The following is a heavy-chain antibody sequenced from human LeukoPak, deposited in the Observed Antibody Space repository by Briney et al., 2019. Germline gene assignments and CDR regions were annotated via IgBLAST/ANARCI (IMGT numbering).Heavy chain of an antibody. CDR2: IYHSGST. D-gene: IGHD4-17*01. Sequence: TSSETLSLTCAVSGGSISSSNWWSWVRQPPGKGLEWIGEIYHSGSTNYNPSLKSRVTISVDTSKNQFSLKLSSVTAADTAVYYCARGHDYGVAWFQHWGQGTLVTVSS. CDR1: GGSISSSNW. CDR3: ARGHDYGVAWFQH. V-gene: IGHV4-4*02. J-gene: IGHJ1*01.